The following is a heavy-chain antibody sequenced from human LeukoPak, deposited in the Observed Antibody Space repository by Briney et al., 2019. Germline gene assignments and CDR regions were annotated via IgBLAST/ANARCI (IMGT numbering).Heavy chain of an antibody. J-gene: IGHJ4*01. CDR3: ARSTIFGVVITYFDY. Sequence: ASVKVSCKASGYTFTSYYMHWVRQAPGQGLEWMGIINPSGGSTSYAQKLQGRVTMTRDTSTSTVYMELSSLRSEDTAVYYCARSTIFGVVITYFDYWGQEPWSPSPQ. V-gene: IGHV1-46*01. CDR2: INPSGGST. CDR1: GYTFTSYY. D-gene: IGHD3-3*01.